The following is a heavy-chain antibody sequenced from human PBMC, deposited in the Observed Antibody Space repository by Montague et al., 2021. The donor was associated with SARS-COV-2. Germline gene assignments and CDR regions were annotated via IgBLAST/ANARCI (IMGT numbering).Heavy chain of an antibody. D-gene: IGHD2-15*01. V-gene: IGHV4-39*01. CDR3: AGQHGRGFVVTGFATYFDY. CDR1: GDPISSSSYY. Sequence: SETLSLTCTVSGDPISSSSYYWGWIRQSPGRGLEWIGSINYNGRTYYNPSLKSRVTISVDAPKDQFSLQLDSMTAADTAVYYCAGQHGRGFVVTGFATYFDYWGQGSLVIVSS. CDR2: INYNGRT. J-gene: IGHJ4*02.